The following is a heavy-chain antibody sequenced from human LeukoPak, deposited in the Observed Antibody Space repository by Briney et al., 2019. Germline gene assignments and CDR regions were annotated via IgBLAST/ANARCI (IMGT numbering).Heavy chain of an antibody. Sequence: GESLKISCKGSGCSFTTYWISWVRQLPGKGLEWMGRIDPSDSYTNYSPSFQGHVTISADKSISTAYLQWSSLKASDTAMYYCARHAVATTDFDYWGQGTLVTVSS. D-gene: IGHD5-12*01. J-gene: IGHJ4*02. V-gene: IGHV5-10-1*01. CDR3: ARHAVATTDFDY. CDR2: IDPSDSYT. CDR1: GCSFTTYW.